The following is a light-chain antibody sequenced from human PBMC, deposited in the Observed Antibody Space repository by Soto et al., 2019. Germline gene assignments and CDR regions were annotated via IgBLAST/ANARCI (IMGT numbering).Light chain of an antibody. CDR3: QQRSNWPTWT. J-gene: IGKJ1*01. CDR1: QTVSNY. V-gene: IGKV3-11*01. Sequence: IVLTQSPATLSLSPGERATLSCRASQTVSNYLAWYQQKPGQAPRLLIRDASNRATGIPARFSGSGFGTDFTLTISSLEPEDFAVYYCQQRSNWPTWTFGQGTKVEFK. CDR2: DAS.